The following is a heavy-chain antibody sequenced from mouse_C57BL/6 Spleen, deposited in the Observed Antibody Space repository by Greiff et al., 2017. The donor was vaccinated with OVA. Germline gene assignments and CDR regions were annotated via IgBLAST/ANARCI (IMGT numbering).Heavy chain of an antibody. CDR2: IHPNSGST. D-gene: IGHD2-5*01. Sequence: QVQLKQPGAELVKPGASVKLSCKASGYTFTSYWMHWVKQRPGQGLEWIGMIHPNSGSTNYNEKFKSKATLTVDKSSSTAYMQLSSLTSEDSAVYYCARTHYSNYEGAYWGQGTLVTVSA. CDR3: ARTHYSNYEGAY. J-gene: IGHJ3*01. CDR1: GYTFTSYW. V-gene: IGHV1-64*01.